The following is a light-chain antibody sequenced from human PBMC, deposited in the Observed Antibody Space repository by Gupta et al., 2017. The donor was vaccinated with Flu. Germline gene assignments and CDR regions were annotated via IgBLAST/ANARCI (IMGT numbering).Light chain of an antibody. Sequence: TVRSTWTCASIRDGYEFCYYQKPGQAPGLVLYAKNIRRSGITAQRFASSSGNTTSLTIPGAQAEEEADYYCNSRESTDNNQEVFGGGTKLTVL. CDR1: SIRDGY. CDR2: AKN. V-gene: IGLV3-19*01. J-gene: IGLJ2*01. CDR3: NSRESTDNNQEV.